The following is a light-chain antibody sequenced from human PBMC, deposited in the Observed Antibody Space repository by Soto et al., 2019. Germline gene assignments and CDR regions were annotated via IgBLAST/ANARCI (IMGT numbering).Light chain of an antibody. V-gene: IGLV1-47*02. CDR2: SDN. Sequence: QPVLTQSPSTSGTPGQRVTISCSGNTANIGKNYVYWYQQFPGTAPKLLIYSDNQRPSWVPVRFSVSKSDTSASLAISGLRSEDEAVYYCAAWDDRMSGRVFGGGTKLTVL. CDR3: AAWDDRMSGRV. J-gene: IGLJ3*02. CDR1: TANIGKNY.